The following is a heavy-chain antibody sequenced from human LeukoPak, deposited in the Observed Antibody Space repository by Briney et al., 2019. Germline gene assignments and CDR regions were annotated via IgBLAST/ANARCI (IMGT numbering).Heavy chain of an antibody. D-gene: IGHD6-13*01. CDR3: ARVGYSSSWYGGDWFDP. V-gene: IGHV1-8*03. CDR1: GYTFTSYD. Sequence: ASVKVSCKASGYTFTSYDINWMRQATGQGLEWMGWMNPNSGNTGYAQKFQGRVTITRNTSISTAYMELSSLRSEDTAVYYCARVGYSSSWYGGDWFDPWGQGTLVTVSS. J-gene: IGHJ5*02. CDR2: MNPNSGNT.